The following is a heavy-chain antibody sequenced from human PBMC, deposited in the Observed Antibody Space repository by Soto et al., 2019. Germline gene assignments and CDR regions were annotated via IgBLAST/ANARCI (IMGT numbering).Heavy chain of an antibody. CDR2: ISAYTDTP. J-gene: IGHJ5*02. V-gene: IGHV1-18*01. CDR3: ARVIPGVEAWFDP. D-gene: IGHD2-2*01. Sequence: ASVKVSCKASGYTFTNFGVTWVRRAPGQGLEWMGWISAYTDTPNYAQKFQGRVTMTIDTSTSTAYMDLRSLTSDDTAVYYCARVIPGVEAWFDPWGQGTLVTSPQ. CDR1: GYTFTNFG.